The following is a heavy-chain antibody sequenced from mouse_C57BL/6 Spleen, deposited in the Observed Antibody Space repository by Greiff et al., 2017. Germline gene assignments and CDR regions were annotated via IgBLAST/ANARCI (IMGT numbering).Heavy chain of an antibody. CDR3: ARVMWDVGDFDY. Sequence: EVQLQQSGPELVKPGASVKIPCKASGYTFTDYNMDWVKQSHGTSLEWIGDINPNNGGTIYNQKFKGKATLTVDTSSSTAYMALRSLISEETAVYYCARVMWDVGDFDYWGQGTTLTVSS. J-gene: IGHJ2*01. CDR1: GYTFTDYN. V-gene: IGHV1-18*01. D-gene: IGHD4-1*01. CDR2: INPNNGGT.